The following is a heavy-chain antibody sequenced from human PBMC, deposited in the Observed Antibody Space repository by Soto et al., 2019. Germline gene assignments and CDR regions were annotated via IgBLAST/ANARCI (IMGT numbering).Heavy chain of an antibody. J-gene: IGHJ4*02. V-gene: IGHV3-74*01. Sequence: GGSLRLSCAASGFTLSSYWIHWVRQAPGKGLVWVSRIKSDGSGTSYADSVKGRFTISRDNAKNTLYLQINSLRAEDTAVYYCARQQAYNYVLAYLGQGTLVTLSS. D-gene: IGHD3-16*01. CDR3: ARQQAYNYVLAY. CDR1: GFTLSSYW. CDR2: IKSDGSGT.